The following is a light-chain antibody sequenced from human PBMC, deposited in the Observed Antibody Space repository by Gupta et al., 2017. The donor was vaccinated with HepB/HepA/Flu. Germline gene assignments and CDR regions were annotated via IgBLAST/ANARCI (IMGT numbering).Light chain of an antibody. J-gene: IGLJ3*02. CDR2: LNSDGRH. Sequence: QLVLTQSPSASASLAASVKLTCTLTSGHSNYAIAWHQQQPEKGPRYLMKLNSDGRHSKGDGIPDRFSGSSSGAERYLTISSLQSDDEADYYCQTWGTGIHGVFGGGTKLTVL. V-gene: IGLV4-69*01. CDR1: SGHSNYA. CDR3: QTWGTGIHGV.